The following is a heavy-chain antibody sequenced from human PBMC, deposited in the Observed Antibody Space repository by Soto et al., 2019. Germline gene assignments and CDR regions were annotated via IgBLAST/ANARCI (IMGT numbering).Heavy chain of an antibody. CDR2: ISGSGENT. V-gene: IGHV3-23*01. D-gene: IGHD5-18*01. CDR1: GFSINNYA. CDR3: AGATGGGHGYIDM. J-gene: IGHJ4*01. Sequence: EVQLLQSGGGLEQPGGSLRLSCTASGFSINNYAGTWVRQAPGRGLEWVSSISGSGENTYYTDSVKGRFTISRDDSKNTVFLQMNSLRGDDSGIYFCAGATGGGHGYIDMWGPGTLVTVSS.